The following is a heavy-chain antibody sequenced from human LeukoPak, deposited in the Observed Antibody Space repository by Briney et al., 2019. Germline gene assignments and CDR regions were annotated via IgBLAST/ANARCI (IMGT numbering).Heavy chain of an antibody. CDR3: ARVQNYYDSLFR. V-gene: IGHV4-59*01. Sequence: SETLSLTCTVSGGSISSYYWSWIRQPPGKGLEWIGYIHYTGSTNYNPSLRSRVTISVDTSKTQFSLKLSSVTAADTALYFCARVQNYYDSLFRWGQGTLVTVSS. CDR1: GGSISSYY. D-gene: IGHD3-22*01. J-gene: IGHJ4*02. CDR2: IHYTGST.